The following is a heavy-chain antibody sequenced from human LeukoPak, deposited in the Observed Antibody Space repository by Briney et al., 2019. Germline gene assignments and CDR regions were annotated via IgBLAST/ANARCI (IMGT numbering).Heavy chain of an antibody. J-gene: IGHJ4*02. CDR2: TSYDGSNT. CDR1: GFSFSTYG. V-gene: IGHV3-30*18. CDR3: AKDLDY. Sequence: GGSLRLSCAASGFSFSTYGMHWVRQAPGKGLEWVAVTSYDGSNTYYADSVRGRFTISRDNSKNTLYLQMNSLRAEDTALYYCAKDLDYWGQGTLVTVSS.